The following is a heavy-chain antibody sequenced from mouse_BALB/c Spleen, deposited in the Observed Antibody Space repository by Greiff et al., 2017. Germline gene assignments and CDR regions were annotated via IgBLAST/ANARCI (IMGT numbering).Heavy chain of an antibody. CDR3: ARTEGSYYGNYGAMDY. CDR2: IWSGGST. D-gene: IGHD2-10*01. J-gene: IGHJ4*01. CDR1: GFSLTSYG. V-gene: IGHV2-2*02. Sequence: QVQLKESGPGLVQPSQSLSITCTVSGFSLTSYGVHWVRQSPGKGLEWLGVIWSGGSTDYNAAFISRLSISKDNSKSQVFFKMNSLQANDTAIYYCARTEGSYYGNYGAMDYWGQGTSVTVSS.